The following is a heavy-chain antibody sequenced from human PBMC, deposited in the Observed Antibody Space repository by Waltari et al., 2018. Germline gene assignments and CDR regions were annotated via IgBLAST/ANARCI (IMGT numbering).Heavy chain of an antibody. Sequence: QVQLVQSGAEVKKPGSSVKVSCKASGGTFSSYAISWLRPAPGPGLGWMGGIIPIFGKENYGQKFQGRVTITADESTRTDYMELSSLRSEDTAVYYCAREGRTGYSSGWYGDVDYWGQGTLVTVSS. J-gene: IGHJ4*02. CDR3: AREGRTGYSSGWYGDVDY. CDR1: GGTFSSYA. CDR2: IIPIFGKE. V-gene: IGHV1-69*01. D-gene: IGHD6-19*01.